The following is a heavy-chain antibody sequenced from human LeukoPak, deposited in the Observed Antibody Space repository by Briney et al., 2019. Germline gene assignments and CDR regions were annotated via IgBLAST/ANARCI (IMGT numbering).Heavy chain of an antibody. J-gene: IGHJ3*02. CDR2: IHYRGST. D-gene: IGHD3-16*01. Sequence: PSETLSLTCTVSGGSISITSEYWGWIRQPPGKGLEWIGRIHYRGSTDYSPSLKRRATISADTSKNQFSLKLSSVTAADTAVYYCARFKTYDNYAFDIWGQGTMVTVSS. V-gene: IGHV4-39*07. CDR1: GGSISITSEY. CDR3: ARFKTYDNYAFDI.